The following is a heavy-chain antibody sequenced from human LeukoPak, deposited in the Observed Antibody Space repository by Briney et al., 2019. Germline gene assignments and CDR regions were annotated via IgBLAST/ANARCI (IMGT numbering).Heavy chain of an antibody. CDR2: IYYSGST. D-gene: IGHD3-22*01. CDR1: GGSISSGDYY. CDR3: ARATDYYDGSGYYGSSSVLDY. V-gene: IGHV4-30-4*01. J-gene: IGHJ4*02. Sequence: SETLSLTCTVSGGSISSGDYYWSWIRQPPGKGLEWIGYIYYSGSTYYNPSLKSRVTISVDTSKNQFSLKLSSVTAADTAVYHCARATDYYDGSGYYGSSSVLDYWGQGTLVTVSS.